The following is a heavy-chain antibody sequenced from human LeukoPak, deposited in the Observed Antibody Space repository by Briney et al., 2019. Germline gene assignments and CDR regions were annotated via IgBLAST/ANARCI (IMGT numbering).Heavy chain of an antibody. D-gene: IGHD3-10*01. CDR2: ISAYNGNT. CDR3: AREAAGSGSYYSPWYYYYYMDV. V-gene: IGHV1-18*01. Sequence: GSSVKVSCKASGYTFTSYGISWVRQAPGQGLEWMGWISAYNGNTNYAQKLQGRVTMTTDTSTSTAYMELRSLRSDDTAVYYCAREAAGSGSYYSPWYYYYYMDVWGKGTTVTIS. J-gene: IGHJ6*03. CDR1: GYTFTSYG.